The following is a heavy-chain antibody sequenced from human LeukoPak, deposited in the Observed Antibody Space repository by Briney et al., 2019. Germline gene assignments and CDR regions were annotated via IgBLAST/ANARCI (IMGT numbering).Heavy chain of an antibody. Sequence: GGTLRLSCAASGFTFSKHGMNWVRQAPGKGLEWVSYISSSGSTIYYADSVKGRFTISRDNAKNSLYLQMNSLRAEDTAVYYCAELGITMIGGVWGKGTTVTISS. V-gene: IGHV3-48*03. CDR2: ISSSGSTI. CDR3: AELGITMIGGV. CDR1: GFTFSKHG. D-gene: IGHD3-10*02. J-gene: IGHJ6*04.